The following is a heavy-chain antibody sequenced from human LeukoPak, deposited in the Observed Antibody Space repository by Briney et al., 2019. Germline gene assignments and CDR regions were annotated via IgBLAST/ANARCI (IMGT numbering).Heavy chain of an antibody. CDR3: AREPQYCTSGVCYSVGP. D-gene: IGHD2-8*01. J-gene: IGHJ5*02. V-gene: IGHV4-59*01. Sequence: SETLSLTCTVSGGSISSYYWSWIRQTPGKGLEWIGYIYYSGSTNYNPSLKSRVTISVDTSKNQFSLKLSSVTAADTAVYYCAREPQYCTSGVCYSVGPWGQGTLVTVSS. CDR2: IYYSGST. CDR1: GGSISSYY.